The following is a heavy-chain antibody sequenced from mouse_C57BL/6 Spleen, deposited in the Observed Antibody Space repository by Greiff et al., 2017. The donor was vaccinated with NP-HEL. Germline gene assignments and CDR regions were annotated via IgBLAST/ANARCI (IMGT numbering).Heavy chain of an antibody. J-gene: IGHJ2*01. V-gene: IGHV8-12*01. Sequence: QVTLKECGPGILQSSQTLSLTCSFSGFSLSTSGMGVSWIRQPSGKGLEWLAHIYWDDDKRYNPSLKSRLTISKDTSRNQVFLKITSVDTADTATYYCARSNYYGSSYDYFDYWGQGTTLTVSS. CDR3: ARSNYYGSSYDYFDY. CDR2: IYWDDDK. CDR1: GFSLSTSGMG. D-gene: IGHD1-1*01.